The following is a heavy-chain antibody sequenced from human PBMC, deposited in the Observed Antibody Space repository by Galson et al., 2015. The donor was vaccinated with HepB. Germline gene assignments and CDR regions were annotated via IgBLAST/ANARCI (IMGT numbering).Heavy chain of an antibody. D-gene: IGHD1-26*01. CDR2: IDISSRVT. Sequence: SLRLSCATSGFTFSSHRMNWVRQAPGKGLEWVSYIDISSRVTQYADSVKGRFTISRDDAKSSFYLQMNSLRDEDTAVYYCAREVPYSGNYHAFDCWGQGTLVTVS. V-gene: IGHV3-48*02. J-gene: IGHJ4*02. CDR1: GFTFSSHR. CDR3: AREVPYSGNYHAFDC.